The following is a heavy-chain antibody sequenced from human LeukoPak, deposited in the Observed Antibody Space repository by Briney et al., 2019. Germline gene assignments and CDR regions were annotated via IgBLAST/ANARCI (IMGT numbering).Heavy chain of an antibody. Sequence: GGSLRLSCEASELTFSTSAMSWVRQAPGKGLEWVSTISGSGDRTYYADSVKGRFTISRDNSKNTLYLQMNSLRAEDTAVYYCARSIIMTTVTSGYFDYWGQGTLVTVSS. J-gene: IGHJ4*02. V-gene: IGHV3-23*01. D-gene: IGHD4-17*01. CDR1: ELTFSTSA. CDR3: ARSIIMTTVTSGYFDY. CDR2: ISGSGDRT.